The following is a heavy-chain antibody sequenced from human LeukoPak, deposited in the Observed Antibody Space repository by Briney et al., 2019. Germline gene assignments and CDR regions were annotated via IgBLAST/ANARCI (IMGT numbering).Heavy chain of an antibody. V-gene: IGHV3-73*01. J-gene: IGHJ4*02. CDR3: TRLGAGMRDY. CDR1: GFTFSGSA. Sequence: PGGSLKLSCAASGFTFSGSAMHWVRQACGKGLEWVGRIRSKANSYATAYAASVKGRFTISRDDSKNTAYLQMNSLKTEDTAVYYCTRLGAGMRDYWGQGTLVTVSS. CDR2: IRSKANSYAT. D-gene: IGHD6-13*01.